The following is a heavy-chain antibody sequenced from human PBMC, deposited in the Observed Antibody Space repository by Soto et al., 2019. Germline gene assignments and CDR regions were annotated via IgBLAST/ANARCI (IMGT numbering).Heavy chain of an antibody. CDR1: GDSIGTGGYY. Sequence: QVQLQESGPGLVKPSQTLSLTCTVSGDSIGTGGYYWDWIRQHPGKGPEWIGYIHYSGNTYYNPSLKTLLTLSLDTSKNQFSLLLISATAADTAVYYCATNHDDISGRTPLLFDSWGQGTLVTVSS. V-gene: IGHV4-31*01. D-gene: IGHD3-22*01. CDR3: ATNHDDISGRTPLLFDS. CDR2: IHYSGNT. J-gene: IGHJ4*02.